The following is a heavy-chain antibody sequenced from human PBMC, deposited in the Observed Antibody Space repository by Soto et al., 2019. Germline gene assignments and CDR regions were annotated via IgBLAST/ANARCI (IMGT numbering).Heavy chain of an antibody. CDR1: EYTFTGYF. D-gene: IGHD6-6*01. CDR3: ARSIAARRGGYYYYYGMDV. J-gene: IGHJ6*02. V-gene: IGHV1-2*02. Sequence: ASVKVSCKASEYTFTGYFLHWVRQAPGQGLQWLGWINPNNGDTNYAQKFQGRVTMTRNTSISTAYMELSSLRSEDTAVYYCARSIAARRGGYYYYYGMDVWGQGTTVTVSS. CDR2: INPNNGDT.